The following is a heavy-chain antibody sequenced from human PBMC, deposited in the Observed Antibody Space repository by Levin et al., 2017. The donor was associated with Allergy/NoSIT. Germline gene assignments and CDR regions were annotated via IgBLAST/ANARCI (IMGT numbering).Heavy chain of an antibody. V-gene: IGHV3-33*01. Sequence: PGGSLRLSFTASGFTFRSYGMYWVRQAPGRGLEWVAVIWYDGSNKYYLDSVEGRFTISRDNSKNTLYLEMNSLRVEDTAVYYCARGMAHFYDGSAWSHLIDYYAMDVWGQGTTVAVSS. CDR3: ARGMAHFYDGSAWSHLIDYYAMDV. CDR2: IWYDGSNK. J-gene: IGHJ6*02. CDR1: GFTFRSYG. D-gene: IGHD3-22*01.